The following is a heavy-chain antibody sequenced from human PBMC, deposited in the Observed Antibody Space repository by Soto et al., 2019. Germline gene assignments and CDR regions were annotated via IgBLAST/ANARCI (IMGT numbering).Heavy chain of an antibody. CDR2: ISPYNGHT. CDR3: ARDLTIVPATHPRLENYGMDV. Sequence: QVQLVQSAGEVKKSGASVKVSCKASGYSFTSYGISWVRRAPGQGLEWMGWISPYNGHTQFVERFQGRVTMTTDTSTKTAYMELRNLRSDDTAHYYCARDLTIVPATHPRLENYGMDVW. J-gene: IGHJ6*01. CDR1: GYSFTSYG. D-gene: IGHD2-2*01. V-gene: IGHV1-18*01.